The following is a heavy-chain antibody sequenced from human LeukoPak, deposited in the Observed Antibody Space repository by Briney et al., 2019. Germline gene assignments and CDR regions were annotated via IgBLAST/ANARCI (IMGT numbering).Heavy chain of an antibody. V-gene: IGHV3-74*01. CDR2: INSDGSST. D-gene: IGHD1-26*01. CDR1: GFTFSSYW. J-gene: IGHJ4*02. Sequence: PGGSLRLSCAASGFTFSSYWMHWVRQAPGKGLVWVSRINSDGSSTSYADSVKGRFTISRDNAKNSLYLQMNSLRAEDTAVYYCASIYLIVEATTFDYWGQGTLVTVSS. CDR3: ASIYLIVEATTFDY.